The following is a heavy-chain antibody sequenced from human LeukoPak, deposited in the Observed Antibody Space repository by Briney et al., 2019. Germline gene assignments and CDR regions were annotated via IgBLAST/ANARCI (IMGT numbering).Heavy chain of an antibody. CDR2: IHPNSAAT. CDR3: ARDLPSTSNWELDY. V-gene: IGHV1-2*05. D-gene: IGHD7-27*01. CDR1: GYTFIDYY. J-gene: IGHJ4*02. Sequence: ASVKVSCKASGYTFIDYYIHWVRQAPGQGREWMGRIHPNSAATEYAENFQGRVTMSRDTSISTAYMELSRVTSDDTGVYYCARDLPSTSNWELDYWGQGTLVTVSS.